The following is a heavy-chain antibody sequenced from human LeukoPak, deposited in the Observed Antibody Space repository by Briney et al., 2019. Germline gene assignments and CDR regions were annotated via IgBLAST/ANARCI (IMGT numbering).Heavy chain of an antibody. V-gene: IGHV3-74*01. CDR1: GFTFSSYW. CDR3: VRDNAYKFDY. D-gene: IGHD5-24*01. Sequence: GGSLRLSCAVSGFTFSSYWMNWVRQVPGKGLVWVSHINTFGTTATYADSVKGRFTISRDNANNTLYLQMNSLRVEDTAVYYCVRDNAYKFDYWGPGNPGHRLL. J-gene: IGHJ4*02. CDR2: INTFGTTA.